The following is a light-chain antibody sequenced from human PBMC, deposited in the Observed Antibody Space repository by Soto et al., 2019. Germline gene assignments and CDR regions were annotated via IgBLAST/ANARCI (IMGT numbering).Light chain of an antibody. CDR3: QQFGSSPWT. CDR1: QSVSSSY. J-gene: IGKJ1*01. CDR2: GAS. Sequence: EIVLTQSPCTLSLSPGERATLSCRASQSVSSSYLAWYQQKPDQAPRLLIYGASSRATGIPDRFSGSGSGTDFTLTISRLEPEDFAVYYCQQFGSSPWTFGPGTKVEIK. V-gene: IGKV3-20*01.